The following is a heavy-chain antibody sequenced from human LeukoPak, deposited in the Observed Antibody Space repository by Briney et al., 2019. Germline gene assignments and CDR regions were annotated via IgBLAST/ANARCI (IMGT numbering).Heavy chain of an antibody. J-gene: IGHJ6*02. CDR3: ARVGRDILTGYYNYYYYYGMDV. Sequence: ASVKVSCKASGYTFTSYGISWVRQAPGQGLEWMGWTSASNGNTNYAQKLQGRVTMTTDTSTSTAYMELRSLRSDDTAVYYCARVGRDILTGYYNYYYYYGMDVWGQGTTVTVSS. CDR1: GYTFTSYG. D-gene: IGHD3-9*01. CDR2: TSASNGNT. V-gene: IGHV1-18*01.